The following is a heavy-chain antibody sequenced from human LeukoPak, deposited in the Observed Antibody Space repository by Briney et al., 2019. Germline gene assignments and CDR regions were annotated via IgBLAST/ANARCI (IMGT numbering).Heavy chain of an antibody. Sequence: TGGSLRLSCAASGFTFSSYAMSWVRQAPGKGLEWVSAISGPAGSWDYADSVKGWFTISRDNSKNTLFLQKNSLRAEDTAIYYCAKKVGLVSAPLYYFDVWGQGTLVTVSS. V-gene: IGHV3-23*01. CDR1: GFTFSSYA. CDR2: ISGPAGSW. CDR3: AKKVGLVSAPLYYFDV. J-gene: IGHJ4*02. D-gene: IGHD5/OR15-5a*01.